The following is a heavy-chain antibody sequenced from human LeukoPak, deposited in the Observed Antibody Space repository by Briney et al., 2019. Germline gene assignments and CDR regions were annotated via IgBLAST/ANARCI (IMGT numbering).Heavy chain of an antibody. CDR1: GFTLSSYA. Sequence: GGSLRLSCAASGFTLSSYAMSWVRQAPGKGLEWVSVIYSGGSTYYADSVKGRFTISRDNSKNTLYLQMNSLRAEDTAVYYCATDRDYYDSSGYYLVDYWGQGTLVTVSS. V-gene: IGHV3-66*01. D-gene: IGHD3-22*01. CDR3: ATDRDYYDSSGYYLVDY. CDR2: IYSGGST. J-gene: IGHJ4*02.